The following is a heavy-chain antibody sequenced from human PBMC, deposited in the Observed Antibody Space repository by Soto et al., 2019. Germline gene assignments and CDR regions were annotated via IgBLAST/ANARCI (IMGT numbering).Heavy chain of an antibody. D-gene: IGHD6-13*01. V-gene: IGHV5-51*01. CDR2: IYPGDSDT. CDR1: GYSFTSYW. J-gene: IGHJ6*02. CDR3: ARTSAAGKYYYGMDV. Sequence: GXSLKISCKGSGYSFTSYWIGWVRQMPGKGLDWMGIIYPGDSDTRYSPSFQGQVTISADKSISTAYLQWSSLKASDTAMYYCARTSAAGKYYYGMDVWGQGTTVTVSS.